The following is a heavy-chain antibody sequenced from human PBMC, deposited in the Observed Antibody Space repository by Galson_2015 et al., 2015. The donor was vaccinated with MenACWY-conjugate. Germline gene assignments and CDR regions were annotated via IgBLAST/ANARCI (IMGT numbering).Heavy chain of an antibody. CDR3: TTDTDSSLDFDY. CDR2: IKSKTDGGTT. CDR1: GFTFSNAW. Sequence: SLRLSCAASGFTFSNAWMSWVRQAPGKGLEWVGRIKSKTDGGTTDYAAPVKGRFTISRDDSKNTLYLQMNSLKTEDTAVYYCTTDTDSSLDFDYWGQGTLVTVSS. J-gene: IGHJ4*02. V-gene: IGHV3-15*01. D-gene: IGHD6-13*01.